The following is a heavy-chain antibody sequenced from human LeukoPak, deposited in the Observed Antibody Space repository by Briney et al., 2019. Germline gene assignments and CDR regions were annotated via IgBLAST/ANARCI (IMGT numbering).Heavy chain of an antibody. CDR2: ISTNKGNT. D-gene: IGHD6-19*01. J-gene: IGHJ4*02. V-gene: IGHV1-18*01. CDR3: ARDSIVVAGPGPY. CDR1: GYTFTNYG. Sequence: ASVRVSCKASGYTFTNYGISWVRQAPGQGLEWMGWISTNKGNTNFAQRLQGRLTMTTDTSTSTAYMELRSLRSDDTAIYYCARDSIVVAGPGPYWGQGTLVTVSS.